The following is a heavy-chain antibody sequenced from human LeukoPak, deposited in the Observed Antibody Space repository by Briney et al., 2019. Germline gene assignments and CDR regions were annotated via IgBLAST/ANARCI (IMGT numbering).Heavy chain of an antibody. J-gene: IGHJ5*02. CDR1: GGTFSSYA. D-gene: IGHD6-19*01. CDR3: AREPGYSSGWYGAHWFDP. Sequence: SVKVSCKASGGTFSSYAISWVRQAPGQGLEWMGRIIPILGIANYAQKFQGRVTITADKSTSTAYMELSGLRSEDTAVYYCAREPGYSSGWYGAHWFDPWGQGTLVTVSS. V-gene: IGHV1-69*04. CDR2: IIPILGIA.